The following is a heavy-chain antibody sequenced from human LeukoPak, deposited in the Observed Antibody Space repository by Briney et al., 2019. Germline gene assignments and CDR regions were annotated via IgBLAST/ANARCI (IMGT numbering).Heavy chain of an antibody. D-gene: IGHD3-22*01. CDR2: ISGSGGST. CDR3: AKDLPHYYDSSGYSLFDY. CDR1: GFTFSSYA. V-gene: IGHV3-23*01. J-gene: IGHJ4*02. Sequence: GSLRLSCAASGFTFSSYAMSWVRQAPGKGLEWVSAISGSGGSTYYADSVKGRFTISRDNSKNTLYLQMNSLRAEDTAVYYCAKDLPHYYDSSGYSLFDYWGQGTLVTVSS.